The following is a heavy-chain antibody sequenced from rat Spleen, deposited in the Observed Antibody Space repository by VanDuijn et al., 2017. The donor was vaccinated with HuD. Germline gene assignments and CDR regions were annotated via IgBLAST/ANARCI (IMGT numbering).Heavy chain of an antibody. CDR3: VRHGYTRYYFDY. Sequence: EVQLVESVGDLVQPGRSLKLSCAASGFTFNSYDMAWVRQAPTKGLEWVATISSDGGRNFYRDSVKGRFTISRDNTKSTLYLQMDSLKSEDTASYYCVRHGYTRYYFDYWGQGVMVTVSS. D-gene: IGHD1-9*01. CDR2: ISSDGGRN. CDR1: GFTFNSYD. V-gene: IGHV5-29*01. J-gene: IGHJ2*01.